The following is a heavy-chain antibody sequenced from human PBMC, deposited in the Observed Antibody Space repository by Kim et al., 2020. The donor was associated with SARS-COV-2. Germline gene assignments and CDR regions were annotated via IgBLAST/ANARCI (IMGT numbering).Heavy chain of an antibody. CDR3: AKNNRGDGEDFWSGRKKRYGMDV. V-gene: IGHV3-23*01. CDR2: ISGSGGST. CDR1: GFTFSSYA. D-gene: IGHD3-3*01. J-gene: IGHJ6*02. Sequence: GGSLRLSCAASGFTFSSYAMSWVRQAPGKGLEWVSAISGSGGSTYYADSVKGRFTISRDNSKNTLYLQMNSLRAEDTAVYYCAKNNRGDGEDFWSGRKKRYGMDVWGQGTTVTVSS.